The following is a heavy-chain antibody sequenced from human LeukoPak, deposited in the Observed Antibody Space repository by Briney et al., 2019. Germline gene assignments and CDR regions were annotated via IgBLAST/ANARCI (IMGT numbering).Heavy chain of an antibody. D-gene: IGHD3-9*01. Sequence: GASVKVSCKASGYTFTSYYMHWVRQAPGQGLEWMGIINPSGGSTSYAQKFQGRVTMTRDTSTSTVYMELSSLRSEDTAVYYCARVGGYTYYDILTGYRPPFDYWGQGTLVTVSS. V-gene: IGHV1-46*01. CDR2: INPSGGST. CDR3: ARVGGYTYYDILTGYRPPFDY. J-gene: IGHJ4*02. CDR1: GYTFTSYY.